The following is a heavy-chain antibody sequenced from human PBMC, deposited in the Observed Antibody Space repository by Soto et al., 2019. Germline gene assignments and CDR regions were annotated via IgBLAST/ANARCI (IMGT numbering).Heavy chain of an antibody. CDR3: AKDGSTTVITSSFY. Sequence: PGGSLRLSCAASGFTFSNYGMSWVRQAPGKGLEWVSAISGSGGTTYYADSVKGRFTISRDNSKNTLFLQMDSLRAEDTALYYCAKDGSTTVITSSFYWGQGTLVTVSS. CDR1: GFTFSNYG. V-gene: IGHV3-23*01. CDR2: ISGSGGTT. J-gene: IGHJ4*02. D-gene: IGHD4-17*01.